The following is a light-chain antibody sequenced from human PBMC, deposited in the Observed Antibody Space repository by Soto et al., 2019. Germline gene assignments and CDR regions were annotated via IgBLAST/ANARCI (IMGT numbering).Light chain of an antibody. CDR3: QQYGSSIYT. CDR2: GSS. Sequence: EIVLTQSPGTLSLSPGERATLSCRASESVISNYLAWCQQRPGQAPRLLIYGSSTRATGIPDRFSGSGSGTDFTLSISRLEPEDFAVYYCQQYGSSIYTFGQGTKLEIK. V-gene: IGKV3-20*01. CDR1: ESVISNY. J-gene: IGKJ2*01.